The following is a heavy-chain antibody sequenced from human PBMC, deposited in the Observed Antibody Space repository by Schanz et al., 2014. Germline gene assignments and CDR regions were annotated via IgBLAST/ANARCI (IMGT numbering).Heavy chain of an antibody. CDR1: GFTVSSNY. Sequence: EVQLVESGGGLIQPGGSLRLSCAASGFTVSSNYMSWVRQAPGKGLEWVAVIYSGGSTFYTDSVKGRFTISRDNSKNTLYLHLNSLRAEDTAVYYCAREVGGSFGQHYWGQGALVTVSS. CDR2: IYSGGST. CDR3: AREVGGSFGQHY. J-gene: IGHJ4*02. D-gene: IGHD1-26*01. V-gene: IGHV3-53*01.